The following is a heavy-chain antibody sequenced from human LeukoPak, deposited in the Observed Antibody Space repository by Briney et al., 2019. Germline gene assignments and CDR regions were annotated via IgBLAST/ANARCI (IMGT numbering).Heavy chain of an antibody. D-gene: IGHD3-10*01. V-gene: IGHV1-2*02. CDR1: GYTFTAHY. Sequence: ASVKVSCKASGYTFTAHYIHWVRQAPGQGLEWMGWIDLNSGGTNYAQKFLGSVTMTGDTSINTAFMELSRLRSDDTAIYYCARGRGTTMVRGVITNYFDLWGRGSLVTVSS. CDR2: IDLNSGGT. CDR3: ARGRGTTMVRGVITNYFDL. J-gene: IGHJ2*01.